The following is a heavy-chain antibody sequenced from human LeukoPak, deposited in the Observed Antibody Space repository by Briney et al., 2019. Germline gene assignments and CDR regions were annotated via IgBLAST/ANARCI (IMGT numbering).Heavy chain of an antibody. CDR1: GFTFSSYR. D-gene: IGHD6-19*01. V-gene: IGHV3-21*01. Sequence: PGGSLRLSCAASGFTFSSYRMNWVRQAPGKGLEWVSSISSSSTYKYCADSVKGRFTISRGNAKNSLYLQMNSLRAEDTAVYYCAREDSSGWADYWGQGTLVTVSS. J-gene: IGHJ4*02. CDR2: ISSSSTYK. CDR3: AREDSSGWADY.